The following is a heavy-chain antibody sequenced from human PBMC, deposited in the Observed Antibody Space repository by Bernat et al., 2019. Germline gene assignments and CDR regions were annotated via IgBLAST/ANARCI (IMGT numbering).Heavy chain of an antibody. D-gene: IGHD6-6*01. CDR2: ISYDGSNK. V-gene: IGHV3-30*01. CDR1: GFTFSSYA. CDR3: ARDEQLVPMDV. J-gene: IGHJ6*03. Sequence: QVQLVESGGGVVQPGRSLRLSCAASGFTFSSYAMHWVRQAPGKGLEWVAVISYDGSNKYYADSVKGRFTISRDNSKNTLYLQMNSLRAEDTAVYYCARDEQLVPMDVWGKGTTVTVSS.